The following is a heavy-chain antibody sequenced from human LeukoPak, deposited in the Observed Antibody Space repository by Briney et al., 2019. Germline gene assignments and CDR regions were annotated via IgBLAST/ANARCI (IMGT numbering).Heavy chain of an antibody. Sequence: PGGSLRLSCAASGFTFSNYGMHWVRQAPGKGLEWVSVIYSGGSTYYADSVKGRFTISRHNSKNTLYLQMNSLRAEDTAVYYCARGPSGWYRYWGQGTLVTVSS. CDR2: IYSGGST. V-gene: IGHV3-53*04. D-gene: IGHD6-19*01. J-gene: IGHJ4*02. CDR1: GFTFSNYG. CDR3: ARGPSGWYRY.